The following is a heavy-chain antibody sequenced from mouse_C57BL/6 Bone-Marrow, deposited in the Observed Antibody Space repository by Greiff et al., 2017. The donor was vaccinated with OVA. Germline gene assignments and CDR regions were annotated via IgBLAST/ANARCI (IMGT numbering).Heavy chain of an antibody. D-gene: IGHD2-1*01. J-gene: IGHJ2*01. CDR3: ALLGGHY. CDR2: ISYDGSN. Sequence: EVQLQQSGPGLVKPSQSLSLTCSVTGYSITSGYYWNWIRQFPGNKLEWMGYISYDGSNNYNPSLKNRISITRDTSKNQFFLKLNSVTTEDTATYYCALLGGHYWGQGTTLTVSS. CDR1: GYSITSGYY. V-gene: IGHV3-6*01.